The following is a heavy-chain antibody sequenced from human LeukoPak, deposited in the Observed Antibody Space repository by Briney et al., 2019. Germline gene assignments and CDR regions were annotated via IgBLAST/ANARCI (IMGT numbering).Heavy chain of an antibody. CDR3: ARLAGWFDP. CDR1: GGSISSYY. Sequence: KPSETLSLTCTVSGGSISSYYWSWIRQPPGKGLEWIGYIYYSGSTNYNPSLKSRVTISVDTSKNQFPLKLSSVTAADTAVYYCARLAGWFDPWGQGTLVTVSS. CDR2: IYYSGST. V-gene: IGHV4-59*08. D-gene: IGHD6-13*01. J-gene: IGHJ5*02.